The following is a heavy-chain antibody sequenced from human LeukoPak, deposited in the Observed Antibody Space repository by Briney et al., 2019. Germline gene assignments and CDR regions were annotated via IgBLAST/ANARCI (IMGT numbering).Heavy chain of an antibody. CDR1: GFTFDDYG. J-gene: IGHJ6*03. D-gene: IGHD2-2*01. V-gene: IGHV3-20*01. CDR2: INWNGGST. CDR3: ARGGYCSSTSCRYYYYYMDV. Sequence: GGSLRLSCAASGFTFDDYGMSWVRQAPGKGLEWVSGINWNGGSTGYADSVKGRFTISRDNAKNSLYLQMNSLRAEDTALYHCARGGYCSSTSCRYYYYYMDVWGKGTTVTVSS.